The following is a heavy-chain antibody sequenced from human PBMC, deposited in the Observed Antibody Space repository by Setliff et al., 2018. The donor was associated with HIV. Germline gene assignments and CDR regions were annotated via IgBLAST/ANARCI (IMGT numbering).Heavy chain of an antibody. J-gene: IGHJ5*02. V-gene: IGHV4-34*01. CDR2: INHSGSS. CDR1: GGSLSDYY. Sequence: PSETLSLTCGVYGGSLSDYYWSWIRQPPGKGLEWIGEINHSGSSNYNPSLKSRVTISVDMSKNQFSLRLSSVTAADTAVYYCARLLRSGYSTTWYEGGAAWWFDPWGQGTLVTVSS. CDR3: ARLLRSGYSTTWYEGGAAWWFDP. D-gene: IGHD6-13*01.